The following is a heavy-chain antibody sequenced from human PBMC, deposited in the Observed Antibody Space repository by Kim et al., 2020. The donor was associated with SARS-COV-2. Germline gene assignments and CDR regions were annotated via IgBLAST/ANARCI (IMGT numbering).Heavy chain of an antibody. Sequence: SETLSLTCAVSGGSISSSNWWSWVRQPPGKGLAWIGEIYHSGSTNYNPSLKSRVTISVDKSKNQFSLKLSSVTAADTAVYYCARVPGYYDSSGYAQAFDYWGQGTLVTVSS. D-gene: IGHD3-22*01. CDR2: IYHSGST. CDR1: GGSISSSNW. CDR3: ARVPGYYDSSGYAQAFDY. J-gene: IGHJ4*02. V-gene: IGHV4-4*02.